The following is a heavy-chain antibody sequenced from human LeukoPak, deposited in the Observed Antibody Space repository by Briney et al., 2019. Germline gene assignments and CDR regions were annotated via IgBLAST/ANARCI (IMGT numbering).Heavy chain of an antibody. CDR1: GGSISSSSYY. D-gene: IGHD3-10*01. Sequence: PSETLSLTCTVSGGSISSSSYYWGWIRQPPGKGLEWIGSIYYSGSTYYNPSLKSRVTISVDTSKNQFSLKLSSVTAADTAVYYCARHGYITMVRGVIIDYWGQGTLVTVSS. V-gene: IGHV4-39*01. J-gene: IGHJ4*02. CDR3: ARHGYITMVRGVIIDY. CDR2: IYYSGST.